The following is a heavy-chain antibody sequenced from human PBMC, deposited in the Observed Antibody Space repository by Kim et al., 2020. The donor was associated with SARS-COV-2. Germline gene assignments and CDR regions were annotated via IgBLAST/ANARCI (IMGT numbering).Heavy chain of an antibody. V-gene: IGHV4-31*03. J-gene: IGHJ3*02. CDR3: ARVLYYYDSSGYYYNDAFDI. CDR1: GGSISSGGYY. D-gene: IGHD3-22*01. Sequence: SETLSLTCTVSGGSISSGGYYWSWIRQHPGKGLEWIGYIYYSGSTYYNPSLKSRVTISVDTSKNQFSLKLSSVTAADTAVYYCARVLYYYDSSGYYYNDAFDIWGQGTMVTVSS. CDR2: IYYSGST.